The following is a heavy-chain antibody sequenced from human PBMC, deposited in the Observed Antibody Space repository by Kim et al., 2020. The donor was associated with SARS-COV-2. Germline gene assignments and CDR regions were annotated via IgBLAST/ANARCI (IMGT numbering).Heavy chain of an antibody. V-gene: IGHV4-34*01. J-gene: IGHJ4*02. Sequence: YNPSLKSRVTISVDTSKNQFSLKLSSVTAADTAVYYCARGGGSSWYGDYWRQGTLVTVSS. D-gene: IGHD6-13*01. CDR3: ARGGGSSWYGDY.